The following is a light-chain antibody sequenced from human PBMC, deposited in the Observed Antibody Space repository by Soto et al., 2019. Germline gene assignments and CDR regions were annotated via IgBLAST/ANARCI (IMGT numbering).Light chain of an antibody. J-gene: IGKJ5*01. CDR3: RQYGSSLSIT. CDR1: QSVSSY. V-gene: IGKV3-20*01. Sequence: EIVLTQSPATLSLSPGERATLSCRASQSVSSYLAWYQQKPGQAPRLLIYDASNRATGIPARFSGVGSGTDFTLTISRLEPEDFAVYYCRQYGSSLSITFGQGTRLEIK. CDR2: DAS.